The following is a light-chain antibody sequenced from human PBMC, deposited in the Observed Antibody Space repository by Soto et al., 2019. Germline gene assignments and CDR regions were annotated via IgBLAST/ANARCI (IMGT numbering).Light chain of an antibody. CDR3: QHDTIWALT. J-gene: IGKJ4*01. Sequence: EIVMTQSPATLSVSPGERATLSCRASHSVSSRLAWYQQKPGQAPRLLIYGASTRATGLPARFSGSGSGTEFTLTISSLQSEDFAVYYCQHDTIWALTVGGGTKVEIK. CDR1: HSVSSR. CDR2: GAS. V-gene: IGKV3-15*01.